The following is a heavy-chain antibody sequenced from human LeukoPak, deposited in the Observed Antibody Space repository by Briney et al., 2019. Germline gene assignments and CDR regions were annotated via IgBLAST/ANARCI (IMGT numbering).Heavy chain of an antibody. V-gene: IGHV3-30-3*01. CDR1: GFTFSSYA. D-gene: IGHD3-9*01. Sequence: GGSLRLSCAASGFTFSSYAMHWVRQAPGKGLEWVAVISYDGSNKYYADSVKGRFTISRDSSKNTLYLQMNSLRAEDTAVYYCAKDSDILTGLPDYWGQGTLVTVSS. CDR2: ISYDGSNK. J-gene: IGHJ4*02. CDR3: AKDSDILTGLPDY.